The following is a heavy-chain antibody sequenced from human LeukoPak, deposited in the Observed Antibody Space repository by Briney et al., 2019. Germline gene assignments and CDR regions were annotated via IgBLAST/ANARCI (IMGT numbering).Heavy chain of an antibody. CDR2: INWNGGST. CDR3: ARATYGSSGYHHDY. V-gene: IGHV3-20*04. CDR1: GFTFDDYG. D-gene: IGHD3-22*01. Sequence: AGGSLRLSCAASGFTFDDYGMSWVSQAPGKGLEWVSGINWNGGSTGYADSVKGRFTISRDNAKNSLYLQMNSLRAEDTAVYYCARATYGSSGYHHDYWGQGTLVTVSS. J-gene: IGHJ4*02.